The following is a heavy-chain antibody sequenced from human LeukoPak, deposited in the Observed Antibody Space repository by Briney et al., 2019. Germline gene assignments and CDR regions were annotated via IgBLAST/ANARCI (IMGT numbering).Heavy chain of an antibody. J-gene: IGHJ4*02. CDR2: IHTSGSP. V-gene: IGHV4-4*07. CDR1: GASISGHY. D-gene: IGHD2-21*01. Sequence: SETLSLTCNVSGASISGHYWSWIRHPAGKSLEWIGRIHTSGSPIYNPSLSSRVTMSVDTSKGQFSLTMNSLTAADTAIYYCARQRLDGDILGFDWWGQGTLVTGSS. CDR3: ARQRLDGDILGFDW.